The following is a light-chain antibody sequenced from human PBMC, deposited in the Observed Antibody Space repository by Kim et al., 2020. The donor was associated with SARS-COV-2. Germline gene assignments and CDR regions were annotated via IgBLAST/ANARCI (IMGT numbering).Light chain of an antibody. Sequence: IQMTQSPSSLSASVGDRVTITCRASQDINNFLAWYQQKPGKPLNLLIYDVSALRPGVPSRFSGSGSGTDFTLTISSLQPEDVATYFCQKYNSAPWTFGQGTKVDIK. V-gene: IGKV1-27*01. CDR1: QDINNF. CDR2: DVS. J-gene: IGKJ1*01. CDR3: QKYNSAPWT.